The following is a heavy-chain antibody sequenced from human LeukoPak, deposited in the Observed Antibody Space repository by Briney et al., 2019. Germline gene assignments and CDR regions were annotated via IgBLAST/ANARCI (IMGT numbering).Heavy chain of an antibody. Sequence: AASVKVSCKASGYTFTSYGISWVRQAPGQGLEWMGWISAYNGNTNYAQKLQGRVTMTTDTSTSTAYMELRSLRSDDTAVYYCASLMGGGNYYYYYMDVWGKGTTVTVSS. CDR2: ISAYNGNT. CDR1: GYTFTSYG. D-gene: IGHD2-15*01. J-gene: IGHJ6*03. CDR3: ASLMGGGNYYYYYMDV. V-gene: IGHV1-18*01.